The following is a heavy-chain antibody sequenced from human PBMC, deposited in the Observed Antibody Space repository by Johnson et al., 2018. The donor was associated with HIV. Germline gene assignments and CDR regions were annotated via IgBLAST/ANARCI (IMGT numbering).Heavy chain of an antibody. V-gene: IGHV3-23*04. CDR2: ISGSGCST. CDR1: GFSFSNYG. J-gene: IGHJ3*02. CDR3: AKGFYSSSSSDAFDI. D-gene: IGHD6-6*01. Sequence: VQLVESGGGVVQPGGSLRLSCAASGFSFSNYGIHWVRQAPGKGLEWVSGISGSGCSTYYADSVRGRFTISRDNSKNTLYVQMESLRAEDTAVYYCAKGFYSSSSSDAFDIWGQGTMVTVSS.